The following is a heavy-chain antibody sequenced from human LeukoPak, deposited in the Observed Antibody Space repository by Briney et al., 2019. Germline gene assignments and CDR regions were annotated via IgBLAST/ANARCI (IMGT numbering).Heavy chain of an antibody. CDR1: GYTFTSYW. D-gene: IGHD3-16*01. CDR2: IDPSDSYT. CDR3: ARHRLGSFAYFDP. V-gene: IGHV5-10-1*01. Sequence: GESLKISCKGSGYTFTSYWISWVRQMPGKGLERMGNIDPSDSYTNYSPSFQGHVTFSADKSISTAYLQWSSLKASDTAIYYCARHRLGSFAYFDPWGQGTLVTVSS. J-gene: IGHJ5*02.